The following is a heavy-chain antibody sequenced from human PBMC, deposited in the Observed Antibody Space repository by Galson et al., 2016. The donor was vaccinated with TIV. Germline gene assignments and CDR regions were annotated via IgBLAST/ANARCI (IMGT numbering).Heavy chain of an antibody. V-gene: IGHV4-39*01. Sequence: LRLSCAVSGITISDHFMDWVRQSPGKGLEWIGSDFYSGSTFYSGNIYYTPSLKSRLTISVDTSKNQFSLRLSSVTAADTAVYYCARNSGAVAGYDYGMDVWGQGTTVTVSS. J-gene: IGHJ6*02. CDR3: ARNSGAVAGYDYGMDV. D-gene: IGHD6-19*01. CDR2: DFYSGST. CDR1: GITISDHF.